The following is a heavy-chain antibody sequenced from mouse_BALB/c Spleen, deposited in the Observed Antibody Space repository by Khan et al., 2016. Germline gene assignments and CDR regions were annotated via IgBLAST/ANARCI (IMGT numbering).Heavy chain of an antibody. CDR3: TNRYEAWFTY. D-gene: IGHD2-14*01. CDR2: IHPGSGGT. Sequence: QVQLQQSGADLVRPGASVKLSCKALGYTFTDYEMHWVNQTPVHGLEWIGGIHPGSGGTAYNQKFKGKATLTDDKSSSTAYMELSSLTSEDTAVYYCTNRYEAWFTYWGQGTLVTVSA. J-gene: IGHJ3*01. CDR1: GYTFTDYE. V-gene: IGHV1-15*01.